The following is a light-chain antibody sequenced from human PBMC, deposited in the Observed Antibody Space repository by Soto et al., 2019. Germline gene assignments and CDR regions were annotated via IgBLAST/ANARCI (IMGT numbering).Light chain of an antibody. J-gene: IGKJ5*01. CDR1: QSVSSSF. V-gene: IGKV3-20*01. CDR2: GAS. CDR3: QKYGDSSIT. Sequence: EIVLTQSPGTLSVSPWEIATLSCWASQSVSSSFVAWYQQKPGQAPRLLIYGASSRAAGIPDRFSGSGSGTDFTLTISRLEPEDFAVYYCQKYGDSSITFGQGTRLEIK.